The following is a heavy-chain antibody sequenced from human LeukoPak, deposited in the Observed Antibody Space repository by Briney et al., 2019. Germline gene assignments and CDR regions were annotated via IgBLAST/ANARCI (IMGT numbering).Heavy chain of an antibody. J-gene: IGHJ4*02. V-gene: IGHV4-59*02. CDR3: ARAGNNWSFDY. CDR2: IYYRVDI. CDR1: VDSVRIYN. Sequence: PSGTLSDTCTDPVDSVRIYNWSRRRQPPGKGLERRGYIYYRVDINYTPYLNSRVDMAVHKSTNKSSLKVSCVTAADTAVYYCARAGNNWSFDYWGQGTLVTVSS. D-gene: IGHD1-1*01.